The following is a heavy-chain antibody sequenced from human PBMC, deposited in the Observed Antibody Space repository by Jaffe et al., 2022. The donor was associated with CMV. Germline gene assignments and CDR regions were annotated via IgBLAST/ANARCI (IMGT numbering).Heavy chain of an antibody. CDR3: ARRTGRRVVVVAATLHAFDI. D-gene: IGHD2-15*01. CDR2: INHSGST. CDR1: GGSFSGYY. J-gene: IGHJ3*02. V-gene: IGHV4-34*01. Sequence: QVQLQQWGAGLLKPSETLSLTCAVYGGSFSGYYWSWIRQPPGKGLEWIGEINHSGSTNYNPSLKSRVTISVDTSKNQFSLKLSSVTAADTAVYYCARRTGRRVVVVAATLHAFDIWGQGTMVTVSS.